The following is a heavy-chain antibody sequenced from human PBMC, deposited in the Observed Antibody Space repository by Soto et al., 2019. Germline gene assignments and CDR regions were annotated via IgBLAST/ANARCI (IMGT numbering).Heavy chain of an antibody. CDR3: DSSGYYHYDY. CDR1: GFTFSDYW. D-gene: IGHD3-22*01. Sequence: SLRLSCAASGFTFSDYWMSWVRQAPGKGLEWVANIKKDGSEIGYVDSVKGRFTISRDNAKNSLYLQMNSLRAEDTAVYYYDSSGYYHYDYWGQGTLVTVSS. V-gene: IGHV3-7*01. J-gene: IGHJ4*02. CDR2: IKKDGSEI.